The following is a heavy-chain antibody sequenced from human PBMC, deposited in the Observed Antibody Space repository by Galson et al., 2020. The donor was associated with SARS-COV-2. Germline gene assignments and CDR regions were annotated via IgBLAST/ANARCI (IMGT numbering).Heavy chain of an antibody. CDR3: ARGGPQTTYVTLDY. J-gene: IGHJ4*02. CDR1: GASVHAPY. Sequence: ASETLSLPCDVSGASVHAPYWTWIRQSPGGRLEWLGSIFRRGGAEPNPSLKSRVTISADTSKSQVPLEVRSVTAADAAVYYCARGGPQTTYVTLDYWGQGALVTVSS. CDR2: IFRRGGA. V-gene: IGHV4-59*02. D-gene: IGHD1-1*01.